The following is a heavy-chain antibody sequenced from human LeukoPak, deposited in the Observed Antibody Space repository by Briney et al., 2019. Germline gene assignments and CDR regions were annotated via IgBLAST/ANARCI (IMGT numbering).Heavy chain of an antibody. J-gene: IGHJ4*02. Sequence: GGSLRLSCAASGFSFSGNWMHWVRQGPGKGLVWVSRINGDGSSTNYADSVKGRFTISRDNAKNTLYLQMNSLRAEDTAVYYCARSPGQCSGGSCATGYWGQGTLVTVSS. CDR1: GFSFSGNW. D-gene: IGHD2-15*01. CDR2: INGDGSST. CDR3: ARSPGQCSGGSCATGY. V-gene: IGHV3-74*01.